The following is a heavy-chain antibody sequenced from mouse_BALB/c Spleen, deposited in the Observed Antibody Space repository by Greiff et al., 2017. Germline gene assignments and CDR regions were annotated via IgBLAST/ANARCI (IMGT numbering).Heavy chain of an antibody. CDR2: INSNGGST. D-gene: IGHD2-10*02. Sequence: EVQGVESGGGLVKLGGSLKLSCAASGFTFSSYYMSWVRQTPEKRLELVAAINSNGGSTYYPDTVKGRFTISRDNAKNTLYLQMSSLKSEDTALYYCARHEYGNYLYYYAMDYWGQGTSVTVSS. V-gene: IGHV5-6-2*01. CDR1: GFTFSSYY. CDR3: ARHEYGNYLYYYAMDY. J-gene: IGHJ4*01.